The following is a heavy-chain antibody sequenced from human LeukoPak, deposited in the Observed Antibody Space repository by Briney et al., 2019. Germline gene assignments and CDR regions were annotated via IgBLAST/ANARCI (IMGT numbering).Heavy chain of an antibody. V-gene: IGHV4-39*07. Sequence: SETLSLTCTVSGGSISSSSYYWGWIRQPPGTGLEWIGSIYYSGSTYYNPSLKSRVTISVDTSKNQFSLKLSSVTAADTAVYYCASLSSSTAFPYYFDYWGQGTLVTVSS. CDR3: ASLSSSTAFPYYFDY. D-gene: IGHD6-6*01. CDR1: GGSISSSSYY. J-gene: IGHJ4*02. CDR2: IYYSGST.